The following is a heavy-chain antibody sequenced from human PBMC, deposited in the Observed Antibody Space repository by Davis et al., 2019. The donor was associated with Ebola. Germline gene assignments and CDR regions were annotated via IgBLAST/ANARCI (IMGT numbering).Heavy chain of an antibody. V-gene: IGHV1-18*01. D-gene: IGHD2-2*01. Sequence: AASVKVSCKASGYTFTTFGISWVRQAPGQGLEWMGGMNPYSGNTNYAQKLQGRVTVTTDTSTSTAYMELRSLRSDDTAVYYCARPPCTSCSIDVWGQGTTVTVSS. CDR3: ARPPCTSCSIDV. CDR2: MNPYSGNT. J-gene: IGHJ6*02. CDR1: GYTFTTFG.